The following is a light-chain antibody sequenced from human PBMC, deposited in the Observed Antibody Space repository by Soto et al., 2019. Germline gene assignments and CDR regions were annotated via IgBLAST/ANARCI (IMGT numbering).Light chain of an antibody. J-gene: IGLJ2*01. CDR1: SSDVGAYNY. CDR3: SSYSSTSSPVL. CDR2: EVT. Sequence: QSVLTQSASVSGSLGQSITISCAGTSSDVGAYNYVSWYQQHPGKAPKLMIFEVTNRPSGVSSRFSGSKSDNTAFLTISGLQAEDEADYYCSSYSSTSSPVLFGGGTKVTVL. V-gene: IGLV2-14*01.